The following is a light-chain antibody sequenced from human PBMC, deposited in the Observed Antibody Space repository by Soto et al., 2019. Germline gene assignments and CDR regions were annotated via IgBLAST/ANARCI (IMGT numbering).Light chain of an antibody. CDR3: ALYMGSGISV. Sequence: QTVVTKEPSFSVSPGGTVTLTCGLSSGSVSTSSYPSWYQQTPGQAPRTLIYSTNTRSSGVADRFSGSILGNKAALTITGAQADDESDYYCALYMGSGISVFGGGTKLTVL. J-gene: IGLJ3*02. CDR2: STN. V-gene: IGLV8-61*01. CDR1: SGSVSTSSY.